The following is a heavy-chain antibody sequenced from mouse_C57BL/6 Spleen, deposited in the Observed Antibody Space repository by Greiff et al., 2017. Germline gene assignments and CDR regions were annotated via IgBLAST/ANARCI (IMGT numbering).Heavy chain of an antibody. CDR1: GYSFTGYF. Sequence: VQLQQSGPELVKPGDSVKISCKASGYSFTGYFMNWVMQSHGKSLEWIGRINPYNGDTFYNQKLKGKATLTVDKSCSTAHMELRSLTSEDSAVYYCARWDYDYHGDYWGQGTTLTVSS. CDR2: INPYNGDT. CDR3: ARWDYDYHGDY. J-gene: IGHJ2*01. V-gene: IGHV1-20*01. D-gene: IGHD2-4*01.